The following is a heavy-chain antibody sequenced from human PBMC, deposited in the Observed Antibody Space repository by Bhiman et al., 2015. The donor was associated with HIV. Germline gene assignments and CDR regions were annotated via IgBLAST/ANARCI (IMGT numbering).Heavy chain of an antibody. V-gene: IGHV3-48*01. Sequence: EVQLVESGGGLVKPGGSLRLSCAVSGFTFSAYNMNWVRQAPGKGLEWVSYISRSSNTIYYADSAKGRFTISRDNAKNSLYLQMNSLRAEDTAVYYCASGSGSVNFDYWGQGTLVTVSS. D-gene: IGHD3-10*01. CDR3: ASGSGSVNFDY. J-gene: IGHJ4*02. CDR1: GFTFSAYN. CDR2: ISRSSNTI.